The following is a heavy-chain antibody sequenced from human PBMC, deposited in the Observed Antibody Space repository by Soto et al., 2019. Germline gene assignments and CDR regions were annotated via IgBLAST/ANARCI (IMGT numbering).Heavy chain of an antibody. CDR1: GFTFSSYA. CDR2: ISGSGGST. CDR3: AKIAGYIVVVVAAFDY. V-gene: IGHV3-23*01. D-gene: IGHD2-15*01. J-gene: IGHJ4*02. Sequence: VQLLESGGGLVQPGGSLRLSCAASGFTFSSYAMSWVRQAPGKGLEWVSAISGSGGSTYYADSVKGRFTISRDNSKNTLYLQMNSLRAEDTAVYYCAKIAGYIVVVVAAFDYWGQGTLVTVSS.